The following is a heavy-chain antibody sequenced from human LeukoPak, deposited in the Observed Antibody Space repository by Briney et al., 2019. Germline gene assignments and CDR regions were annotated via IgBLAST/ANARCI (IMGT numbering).Heavy chain of an antibody. D-gene: IGHD3-10*01. CDR2: ISSSGSTI. V-gene: IGHV3-48*03. CDR1: GFTFSNYA. J-gene: IGHJ5*02. CDR3: ARVYYGSGSYYRFGWFDP. Sequence: GGSLRLSCAASGFTFSNYAMRWVRQAPGKGLEWVSYISSSGSTIYYADSVKGRVTISRDNAKNSLYLQMNSLRAEDTAVYYCARVYYGSGSYYRFGWFDPWGQGTLVTVSS.